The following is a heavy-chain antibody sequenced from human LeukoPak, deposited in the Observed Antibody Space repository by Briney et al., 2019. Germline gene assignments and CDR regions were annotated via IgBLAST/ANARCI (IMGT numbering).Heavy chain of an antibody. D-gene: IGHD2-15*01. Sequence: TGGSLRLSCAASGFTFRSYGMHWVRQAPGKGLEWVAVIWYDGSNKYYADSVKGRFTIPRDNSKNTLYLQMNSLRPEDTAVYYCAREVVVAAHNWFDPWGQGTLVTVSS. CDR1: GFTFRSYG. J-gene: IGHJ5*02. CDR3: AREVVVAAHNWFDP. CDR2: IWYDGSNK. V-gene: IGHV3-33*01.